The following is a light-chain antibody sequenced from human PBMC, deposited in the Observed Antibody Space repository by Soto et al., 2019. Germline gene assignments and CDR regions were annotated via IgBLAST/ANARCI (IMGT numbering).Light chain of an antibody. CDR3: QQYNSWPIT. V-gene: IGKV3D-15*01. CDR2: GAS. CDR1: QSINWD. J-gene: IGKJ5*01. Sequence: EIVMTQSPATLSVSPGESATLSCRASQSINWDLAWYVQKPGQAPRRVIYGASTWGTGVPPRFTGSGSGTEFTLTISGLQSEDFAVYYCQQYNSWPITFGQGTRLENK.